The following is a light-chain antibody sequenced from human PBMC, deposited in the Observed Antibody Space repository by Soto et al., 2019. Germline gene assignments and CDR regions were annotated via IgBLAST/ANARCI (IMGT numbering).Light chain of an antibody. V-gene: IGLV2-14*03. CDR2: DVN. Sequence: QSALTQPASVSGSPGQSITISCTGATSDVGDYDYVSWYQHHPGRAPKLIIYDVNDRPSGVSNRFSGSKSVNTASLTISGLQAEDEADYYCSSYKITSPFVVLGGGTKLTVL. CDR3: SSYKITSPFVV. CDR1: TSDVGDYDY. J-gene: IGLJ2*01.